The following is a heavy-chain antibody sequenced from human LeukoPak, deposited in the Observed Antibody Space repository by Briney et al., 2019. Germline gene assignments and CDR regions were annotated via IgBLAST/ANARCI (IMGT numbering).Heavy chain of an antibody. V-gene: IGHV4-39*01. CDR1: GGSISSGSSY. Sequence: PSETLSLTCTVSGGSISSGSSYWGWIRQPPGKGLEWIGSIYYSGTTFYNPSLNSRLTMSVDTAKNQFSLRLTSSTAADTAVYYCARPAGRTSWTLWGNWFDPWGQGTLVTVSS. J-gene: IGHJ5*02. CDR2: IYYSGTT. CDR3: ARPAGRTSWTLWGNWFDP. D-gene: IGHD2-2*01.